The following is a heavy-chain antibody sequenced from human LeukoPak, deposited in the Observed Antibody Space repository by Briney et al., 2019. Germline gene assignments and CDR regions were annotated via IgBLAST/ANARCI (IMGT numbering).Heavy chain of an antibody. Sequence: ASVKVSCKASGGTFNSYAINWVRQAPGQGLEWMGGIIPIFGTANYAQKFQGRVTITADESTSIAYMELSSLRSEDTAVYYCARQGYDSSGYSYYFDYWGQGTLVTVSS. CDR3: ARQGYDSSGYSYYFDY. CDR2: IIPIFGTA. J-gene: IGHJ4*02. CDR1: GGTFNSYA. V-gene: IGHV1-69*13. D-gene: IGHD3-22*01.